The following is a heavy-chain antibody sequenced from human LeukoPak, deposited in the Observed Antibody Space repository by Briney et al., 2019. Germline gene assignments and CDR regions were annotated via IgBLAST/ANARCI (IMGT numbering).Heavy chain of an antibody. V-gene: IGHV3-23*01. J-gene: IGHJ4*02. D-gene: IGHD6-13*01. CDR1: GFTFSSYA. CDR3: AKARYNSSWYGSDY. Sequence: GGSLRLSCAASGFTFSSYAMSWVRQAPGRGLEWVSGINGSGGGTYYADSVKGRFTTSRDNSKNTLYLQMNSLRAEDTAVYFCAKARYNSSWYGSDYRGRGTLVTVSS. CDR2: INGSGGGT.